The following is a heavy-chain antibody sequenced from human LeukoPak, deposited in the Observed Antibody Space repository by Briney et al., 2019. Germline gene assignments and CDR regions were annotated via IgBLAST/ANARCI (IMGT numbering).Heavy chain of an antibody. D-gene: IGHD5-18*01. CDR2: LSGSGGST. CDR3: VKDHSPGWFDP. J-gene: IGHJ5*02. V-gene: IGHV3-23*01. CDR1: GFTFSSYG. Sequence: GGSLRLSCAASGFTFSSYGMSSVRQAPGRGLEWVSTLSGSGGSTYYADSVKGRFTISRDNSKNTLFLQMNSLRVEDTAIYYCVKDHSPGWFDPWGQGTLVTVSS.